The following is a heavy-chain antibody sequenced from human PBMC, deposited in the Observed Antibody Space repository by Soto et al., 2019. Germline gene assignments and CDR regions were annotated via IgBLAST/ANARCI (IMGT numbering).Heavy chain of an antibody. CDR3: AREAYDFWSGPGGKDYYYYGMDV. Sequence: SVKVSCKASGGTFSSYAISWVRQAPGQGLEWMGGIIPIFGTANYAQKFQGRVTITADESTSTAYMELSSLRSEDTAVYYCAREAYDFWSGPGGKDYYYYGMDVWGQGTMVTVSS. J-gene: IGHJ6*02. V-gene: IGHV1-69*13. D-gene: IGHD3-3*01. CDR1: GGTFSSYA. CDR2: IIPIFGTA.